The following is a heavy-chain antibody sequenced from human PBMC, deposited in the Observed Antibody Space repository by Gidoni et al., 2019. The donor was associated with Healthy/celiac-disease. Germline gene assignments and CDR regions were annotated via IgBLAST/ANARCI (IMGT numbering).Heavy chain of an antibody. CDR2: INAGNGNT. CDR1: GYTFTSYA. Sequence: QVQLVQSGAEVKKPGASVKVSCKASGYTFTSYAMHWVRQAPGQRLEWMGWINAGNGNTKYSQKFQGRVTITRDTSASTAYMELSSLRSEDTAVYYCARDLFGVVATTDYWGQGTLVTVSS. J-gene: IGHJ4*02. V-gene: IGHV1-3*01. CDR3: ARDLFGVVATTDY. D-gene: IGHD3-3*01.